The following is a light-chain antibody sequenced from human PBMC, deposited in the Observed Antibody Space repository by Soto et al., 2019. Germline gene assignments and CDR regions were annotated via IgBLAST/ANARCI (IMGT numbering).Light chain of an antibody. J-gene: IGKJ5*01. CDR2: GAS. Sequence: DIQMTQSPSSLSASVGDRVTITCRASQRISTYLNWYQQKPGKAPKLLIYGASTLQGGVPSRFSGSGSGTDFTLTISSLQPADFATYYCQQSYTTSITFGQGTRLEIK. V-gene: IGKV1-39*01. CDR3: QQSYTTSIT. CDR1: QRISTY.